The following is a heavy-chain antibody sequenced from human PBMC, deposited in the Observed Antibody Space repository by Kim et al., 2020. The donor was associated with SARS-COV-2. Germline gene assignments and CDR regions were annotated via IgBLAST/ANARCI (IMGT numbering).Heavy chain of an antibody. V-gene: IGHV4-34*01. CDR2: INHSGST. CDR3: ARGPYCSGGSCYGFKAFDI. D-gene: IGHD2-15*01. CDR1: GGSFSGYY. Sequence: SETLSLTCAVYGGSFSGYYWSWIRQPPGKGLEWIGEINHSGSTNYNPSLKSRVTISVDTSKNQFSLKLSSVTAADTAVYYCARGPYCSGGSCYGFKAFDIWGQGTMVTVSS. J-gene: IGHJ3*02.